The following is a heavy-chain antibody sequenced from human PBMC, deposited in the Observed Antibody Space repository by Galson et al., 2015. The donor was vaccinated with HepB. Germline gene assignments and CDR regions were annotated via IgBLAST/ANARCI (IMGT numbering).Heavy chain of an antibody. Sequence: SVKVSCKASGYTFTSYDINWARQATGQGLEWMGWMNPNSGNTGYAQKFQGRVTMTRNTSISTAYMELSSLRSEDTAVYYCARGQGGDILTGYYLVPYYYYYGMDVWGQGTTVTVSS. J-gene: IGHJ6*02. V-gene: IGHV1-8*01. CDR2: MNPNSGNT. CDR1: GYTFTSYD. D-gene: IGHD3-9*01. CDR3: ARGQGGDILTGYYLVPYYYYYGMDV.